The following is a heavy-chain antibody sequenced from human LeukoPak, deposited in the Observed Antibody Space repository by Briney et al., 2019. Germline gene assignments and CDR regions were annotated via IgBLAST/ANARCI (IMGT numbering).Heavy chain of an antibody. D-gene: IGHD4-17*01. J-gene: IGHJ5*02. Sequence: PSETLSLTCAVYGGSFSGYYWSWIRQPPGKGLEWIGEINHSGSTNYNPSLKSRVTISVDTSKNQFSLKLSSVTAADTAVYYCARHRDDYGDYGWFDPWGQGTLVTVSS. CDR2: INHSGST. V-gene: IGHV4-34*01. CDR3: ARHRDDYGDYGWFDP. CDR1: GGSFSGYY.